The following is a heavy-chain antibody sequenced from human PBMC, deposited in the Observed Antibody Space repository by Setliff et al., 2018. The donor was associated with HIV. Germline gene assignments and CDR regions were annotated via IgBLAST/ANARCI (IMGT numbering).Heavy chain of an antibody. D-gene: IGHD3-10*01. J-gene: IGHJ2*01. Sequence: ETLSLTCSVSGDSFSIHYWNWIRQPAGKGLEWIGRIYSSGATSYNPSLRSRVTMSVDTSKNQLSLTLDSMTAADTAVYYCAKDRGYYFDLWGRGILVTVSS. CDR3: AKDRGYYFDL. CDR2: IYSSGAT. CDR1: GDSFSIHY. V-gene: IGHV4-4*07.